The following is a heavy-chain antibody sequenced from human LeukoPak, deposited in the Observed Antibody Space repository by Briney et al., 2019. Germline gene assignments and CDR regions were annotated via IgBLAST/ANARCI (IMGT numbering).Heavy chain of an antibody. V-gene: IGHV3-23*01. D-gene: IGHD4-11*01. J-gene: IGHJ4*02. Sequence: GGSLRLSCAASGFTFSNYAMSWVRQAPGKGLEWVSTISGSGGSTYYADSVKGRFTISRDNSKSTLYLQVNSLRAEDTAVYYCAKSSYSNYGSVRVIYDYWAQGPLVTVSS. CDR1: GFTFSNYA. CDR2: ISGSGGST. CDR3: AKSSYSNYGSVRVIYDY.